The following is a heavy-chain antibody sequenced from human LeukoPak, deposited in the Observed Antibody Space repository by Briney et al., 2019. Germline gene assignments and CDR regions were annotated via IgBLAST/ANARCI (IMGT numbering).Heavy chain of an antibody. D-gene: IGHD3-22*01. CDR3: AKDIYDSSGYPGGFDY. V-gene: IGHV3-9*01. J-gene: IGHJ4*02. CDR2: ISWNSGSI. Sequence: GGSLRLSCAASGFTFDDYAMHWVRQAPGKGLEWVSGISWNSGSIGYADSVKGRFTISRDNAKNSLYLQMNSLRAEDTALYYCAKDIYDSSGYPGGFDYWGQGTLVTVSS. CDR1: GFTFDDYA.